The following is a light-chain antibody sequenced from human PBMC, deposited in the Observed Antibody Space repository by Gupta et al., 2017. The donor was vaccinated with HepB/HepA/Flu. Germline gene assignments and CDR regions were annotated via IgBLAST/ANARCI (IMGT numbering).Light chain of an antibody. CDR1: TGAVTSGHR. CDR2: RTK. CDR3: VLCDDEIWV. J-gene: IGLJ3*02. Sequence: QTVVTQEPSLTVSPGGTVTLTCASSTGAVTSGHRPNWFQQKPGQAPRTLIDRTKNNHPWTPARFSGSLRAGTAALTLAVVQPEDEAEYYCVLCDDEIWVFGGGTKLTVL. V-gene: IGLV7-43*01.